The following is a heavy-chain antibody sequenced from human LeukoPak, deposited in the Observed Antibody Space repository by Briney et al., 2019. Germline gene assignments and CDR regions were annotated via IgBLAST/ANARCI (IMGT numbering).Heavy chain of an antibody. D-gene: IGHD4-17*01. CDR3: ARHLNYGDYYYYYGMDV. V-gene: IGHV5-51*01. J-gene: IGHJ6*02. CDR2: IYLGDSDT. Sequence: GESLKISCKGSGYSFTSYWIGWVRQMPGKGLEWMGIIYLGDSDTRYSPSFQGQVTISADKSISTAYLQWSSLKASDTAMYYCARHLNYGDYYYYYGMDVWGQGTTVTVSS. CDR1: GYSFTSYW.